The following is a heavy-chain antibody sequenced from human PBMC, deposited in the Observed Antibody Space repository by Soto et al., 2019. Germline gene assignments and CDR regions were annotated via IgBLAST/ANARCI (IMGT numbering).Heavy chain of an antibody. Sequence: SETLSLTCAVSGGSISSSNWWSWVRQPPGKGLEWIGEIYHSGSTNYNPSLKSRVTISVDKSENQFSLKLSSVTAADTAVYYCARTSVSSSGWFDPWGQGTLVTVSS. CDR3: ARTSVSSSGWFDP. D-gene: IGHD6-6*01. CDR1: GGSISSSNW. V-gene: IGHV4-4*02. CDR2: IYHSGST. J-gene: IGHJ5*02.